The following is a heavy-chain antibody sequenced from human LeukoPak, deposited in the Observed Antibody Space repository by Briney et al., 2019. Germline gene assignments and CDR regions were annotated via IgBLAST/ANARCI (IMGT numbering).Heavy chain of an antibody. CDR3: ARDNGVGATTVWFDP. Sequence: ASVKVSCKASGYTFTSYGISWVRQAPGQGLEWMGWISAYNGNTNYAQKFQGRVTLTRDTSISTAYMELNRLRSDDTAVYYCARDNGVGATTVWFDPWGQGSLVSVSS. V-gene: IGHV1-18*01. D-gene: IGHD1-26*01. CDR1: GYTFTSYG. CDR2: ISAYNGNT. J-gene: IGHJ5*02.